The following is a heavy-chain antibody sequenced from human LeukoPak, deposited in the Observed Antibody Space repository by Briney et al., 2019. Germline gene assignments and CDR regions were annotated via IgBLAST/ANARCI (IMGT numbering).Heavy chain of an antibody. CDR3: ARDGQIYHYDSSGYYDY. Sequence: ASVKVSCKASGYTFTSYGISWVRQAPGQGLEWMGWISAYNGNTNYAQKLQGRVTMTTDTSTSTAYMELSSLRSEDTAVYYCARDGQIYHYDSSGYYDYWGQGTLVAVSS. CDR2: ISAYNGNT. D-gene: IGHD3-22*01. V-gene: IGHV1-18*01. J-gene: IGHJ4*02. CDR1: GYTFTSYG.